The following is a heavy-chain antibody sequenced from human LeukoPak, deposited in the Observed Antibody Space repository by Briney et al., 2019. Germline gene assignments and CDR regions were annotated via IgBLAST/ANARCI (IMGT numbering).Heavy chain of an antibody. Sequence: AGGSLRLPCAASGFTFSNAWMSWVRQAPGKGLEWVSGINWNGGSTGYADSVEGRFTISRDNAKNSQYLQMNSLRVEDTALYYCARAQTYGDSRLLLDYWGQGTLVTVSS. D-gene: IGHD2-21*02. CDR3: ARAQTYGDSRLLLDY. J-gene: IGHJ4*02. CDR1: GFTFSNAW. V-gene: IGHV3-20*04. CDR2: INWNGGST.